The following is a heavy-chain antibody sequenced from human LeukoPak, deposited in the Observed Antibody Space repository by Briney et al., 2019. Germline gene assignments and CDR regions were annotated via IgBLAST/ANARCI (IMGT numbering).Heavy chain of an antibody. J-gene: IGHJ5*02. CDR2: AYYTGSA. CDR1: GGSISSSSYY. D-gene: IGHD3-22*01. Sequence: SETLSPTCTVSGGSISSSSYYWAWIRQPPGKGLEWIGSAYYTGSAYYNPSLKSRVTISVDTSKSQFSLKLNSVTAADTAVYYCARDSRYDSSGHAPWGQGSLVTVSS. CDR3: ARDSRYDSSGHAP. V-gene: IGHV4-39*07.